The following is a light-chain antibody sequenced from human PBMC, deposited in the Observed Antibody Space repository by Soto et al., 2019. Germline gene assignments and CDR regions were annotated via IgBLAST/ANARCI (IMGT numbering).Light chain of an antibody. J-gene: IGKJ1*01. CDR2: KAS. CDR1: QSNSSW. Sequence: DIQMTQSPSTLSASVGDRVTITCRASQSNSSWLAWYQQKPGKAPKLLIYKASSLESGVPSRFSGSGSGTEFPLTISSLQPDDFATYYCQQYNSSPWTFGQGTKVEIK. V-gene: IGKV1-5*03. CDR3: QQYNSSPWT.